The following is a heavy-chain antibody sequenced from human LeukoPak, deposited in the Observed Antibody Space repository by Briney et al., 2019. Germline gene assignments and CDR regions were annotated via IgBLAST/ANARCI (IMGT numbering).Heavy chain of an antibody. D-gene: IGHD3-10*01. CDR3: ARDRGYNSFDY. J-gene: IGHJ4*02. CDR1: GVTFSSLW. CDR2: INPDGSVK. V-gene: IGHV3-7*01. Sequence: GGSLRLSCAASGVTFSSLWMNWVRQAPGKGLEWVANINPDGSVKNYVDSMRGRFTISRDNAKNSLYLQMNSLRAEDTAVYYCARDRGYNSFDYWGQGTLVTVSS.